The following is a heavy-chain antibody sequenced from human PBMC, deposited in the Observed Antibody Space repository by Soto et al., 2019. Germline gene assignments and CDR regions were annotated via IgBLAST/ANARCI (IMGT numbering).Heavy chain of an antibody. CDR2: ISEDGNNK. CDR3: AKDHLETTVTTPSY. J-gene: IGHJ4*02. CDR1: GFTFSSDC. D-gene: IGHD4-17*01. V-gene: IGHV3-30*18. Sequence: QVQLVESGGGVVQPGRSLRLSCAASGFTFSSDCMHWVRQAPGKGLEWVAFISEDGNNKYYADSVQGRFTISRDNSKNTLYLQMDSLRAEDTAMYYCAKDHLETTVTTPSYWGQGTLVTVSS.